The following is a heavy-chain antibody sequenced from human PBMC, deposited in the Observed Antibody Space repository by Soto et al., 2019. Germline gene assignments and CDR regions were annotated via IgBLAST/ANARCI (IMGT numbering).Heavy chain of an antibody. CDR1: GFTFSIYS. J-gene: IGHJ4*02. Sequence: EVQLVESGGGLVKPGGSLRLSCEASGFTFSIYSMSWVRQAPGKGLAWVSSISSSGTYIYYADSMKGRFTISRDDARNSLYLQMSSLRAEDTAVYYCARVSMHSTTQPPGHWGQGTLVNVSS. V-gene: IGHV3-21*01. CDR3: ARVSMHSTTQPPGH. CDR2: ISSSGTYI. D-gene: IGHD1-1*01.